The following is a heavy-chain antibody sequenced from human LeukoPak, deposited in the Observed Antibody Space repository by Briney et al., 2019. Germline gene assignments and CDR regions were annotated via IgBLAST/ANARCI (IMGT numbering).Heavy chain of an antibody. V-gene: IGHV3-23*01. CDR3: TRVGYCATTSCRTAFDI. CDR1: GFTFSSYA. J-gene: IGHJ3*02. D-gene: IGHD2-2*01. Sequence: GGSLRLSCAASGFTFSSYAMSWVRQAPGKGLEWVSAISGSGGSTYYADSVKGRFTISRDNSKNTLYLQMNSLRAEDTAVYYCTRVGYCATTSCRTAFDIWGRGTMVTV. CDR2: ISGSGGST.